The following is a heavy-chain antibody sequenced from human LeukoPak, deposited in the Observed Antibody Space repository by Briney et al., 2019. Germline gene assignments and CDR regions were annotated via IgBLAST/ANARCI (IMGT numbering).Heavy chain of an antibody. CDR2: IVPSSGGT. D-gene: IGHD7-27*01. V-gene: IGHV1-46*01. J-gene: IGHJ3*02. Sequence: ASVKVSCKASGYTFTNYYMHWVRQAPGQGLEWMGMIVPSSGGTAYAQKFQGKFTMTRDTSTSTVYMELNSLTSDDTAVYSCARDRNWGRPAPPDAFDIWGQGTMVTVSS. CDR1: GYTFTNYY. CDR3: ARDRNWGRPAPPDAFDI.